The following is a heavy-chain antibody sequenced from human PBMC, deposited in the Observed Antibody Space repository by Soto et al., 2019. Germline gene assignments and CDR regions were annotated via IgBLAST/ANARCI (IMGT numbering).Heavy chain of an antibody. V-gene: IGHV1-69*12. CDR3: ARALTYTANSMVFPARYGMDL. CDR1: GGTFSSYA. J-gene: IGHJ6*02. CDR2: IIPIFGRA. Sequence: QLQLVQSGAEVKKPGSSVKVSCKASGGTFSSYAFSWVRQAPGQGLEWMGGIIPIFGRANYAQKFQGRVTITAEETSSTGYMELRSRRPEDAAVYYWARALTYTANSMVFPARYGMDLWGQGTTVPVSS. D-gene: IGHD2-21*02.